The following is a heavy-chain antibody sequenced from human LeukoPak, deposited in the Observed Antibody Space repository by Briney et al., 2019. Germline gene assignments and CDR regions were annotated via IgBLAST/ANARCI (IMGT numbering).Heavy chain of an antibody. D-gene: IGHD3-10*01. CDR2: ISGSGGST. V-gene: IGHV3-23*01. CDR1: GFTFSSYA. CDR3: ARDRGWSQTYGSGTYGLDY. Sequence: GGSLRLSCAASGFTFSSYAMSWIRQAPGKGLEWVSAISGSGGSTYYADSVKGRFTISRDNSKNSLYLQMNSLRPDDTAVYYCARDRGWSQTYGSGTYGLDYWGQGMLVTVSS. J-gene: IGHJ4*02.